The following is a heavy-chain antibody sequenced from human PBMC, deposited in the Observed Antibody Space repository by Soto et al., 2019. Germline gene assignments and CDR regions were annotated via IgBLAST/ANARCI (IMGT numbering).Heavy chain of an antibody. D-gene: IGHD3-3*01. V-gene: IGHV3-23*01. Sequence: VGSLRLSCAASGFTFSSYAMSWVRQAPGKGLEWVSAISGSGGSTYYADSVKGRFTISRDNSKNTLYLQMNSLRAEDTAVYYCAKDLGIITIFGVVITDQTLYGMDVWGQGTTVTVSS. CDR1: GFTFSSYA. CDR2: ISGSGGST. J-gene: IGHJ6*02. CDR3: AKDLGIITIFGVVITDQTLYGMDV.